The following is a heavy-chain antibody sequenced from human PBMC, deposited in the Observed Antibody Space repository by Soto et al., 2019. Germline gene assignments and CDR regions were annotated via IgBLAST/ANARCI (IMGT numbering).Heavy chain of an antibody. Sequence: EASVKVSCKASGYTFTGYYMHWVRQAPGQGLEWMGWINPNSGGTNYAQKFQGRVTMTRDTSISTAYMELSRLRSDDTAVYYCARDRYYSGSYGSWGQGTLVTVSS. CDR1: GYTFTGYY. CDR2: INPNSGGT. D-gene: IGHD1-26*01. J-gene: IGHJ4*02. CDR3: ARDRYYSGSYGS. V-gene: IGHV1-2*02.